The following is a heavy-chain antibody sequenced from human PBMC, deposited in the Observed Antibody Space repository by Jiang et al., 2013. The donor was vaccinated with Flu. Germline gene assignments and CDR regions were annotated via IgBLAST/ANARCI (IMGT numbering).Heavy chain of an antibody. D-gene: IGHD6-19*01. CDR3: AREYSSGWYGVNWFDP. V-gene: IGHV6-1*01. CDR2: TYYRSKWYN. Sequence: SQTLSLTCAISGDSVSSNSAAWNWIRQSPSRGLEWLGRTYYRSKWYNDYAVSVKSRITINPDTSKNQFSLQLNSVTPEDTAVYYCAREYSSGWYGVNWFDPWGQGTLVTVSS. J-gene: IGHJ5*02. CDR1: GDSVSSNSAA.